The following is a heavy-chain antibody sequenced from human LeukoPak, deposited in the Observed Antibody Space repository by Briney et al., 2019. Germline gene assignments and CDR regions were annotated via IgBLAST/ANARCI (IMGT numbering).Heavy chain of an antibody. D-gene: IGHD2-21*02. Sequence: GASVKVSCKASGYTFTGYYMHWVRQAPGQGLEWMGWINPNSGGTNCAQKFQGRVTMTRDTSISTAYMELSRLRSGDTAVYYCARGGDCYSSENDAFDIWGQGTMVTVSS. V-gene: IGHV1-2*02. CDR1: GYTFTGYY. J-gene: IGHJ3*02. CDR2: INPNSGGT. CDR3: ARGGDCYSSENDAFDI.